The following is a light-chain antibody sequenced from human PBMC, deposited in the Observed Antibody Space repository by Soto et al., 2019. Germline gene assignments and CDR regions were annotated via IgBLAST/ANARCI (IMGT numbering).Light chain of an antibody. V-gene: IGKV3-20*01. J-gene: IGKJ5*01. CDR1: QSGSSRY. CDR3: QQYGNSLIT. Sequence: ILLTQSPGTLSLSPGERPTLSCKASQSGSSRYLAWYPQKPGQGPRLLIEGASSRATGIPDIVSGIGSGPDCTLTRSRLEPEDLAVHVCQQYGNSLITVGQGTRLEIK. CDR2: GAS.